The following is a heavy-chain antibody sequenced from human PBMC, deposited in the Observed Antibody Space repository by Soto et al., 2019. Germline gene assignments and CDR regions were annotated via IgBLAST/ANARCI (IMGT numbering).Heavy chain of an antibody. CDR1: GGTFSSYA. J-gene: IGHJ6*02. Sequence: SVKVSCKASGGTFSSYAISWVRQAPGQGLEWMGGIIPIFGTANYAQKFQGRVTITADESTSTAYMELSSLRSEDTAVYYCAKKGYCSGGSCYYYGMDVWDQGTTVTVSS. CDR3: AKKGYCSGGSCYYYGMDV. D-gene: IGHD2-15*01. V-gene: IGHV1-69*13. CDR2: IIPIFGTA.